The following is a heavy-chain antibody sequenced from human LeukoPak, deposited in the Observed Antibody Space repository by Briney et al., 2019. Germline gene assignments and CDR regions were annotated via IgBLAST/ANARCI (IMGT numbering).Heavy chain of an antibody. J-gene: IGHJ4*02. CDR1: GYTFTSYY. CDR2: INSSGGST. CDR3: AREVVIHYFDY. Sequence: EASVKVSCKASGYTFTSYYMHWVRQAPGQGLEWMGIINSSGGSTSYAQKFQGRVTMTRDTSTSTAYMELRSLRSDDTAVYYCAREVVIHYFDYWGQGTLVTVSS. V-gene: IGHV1-46*01. D-gene: IGHD3-22*01.